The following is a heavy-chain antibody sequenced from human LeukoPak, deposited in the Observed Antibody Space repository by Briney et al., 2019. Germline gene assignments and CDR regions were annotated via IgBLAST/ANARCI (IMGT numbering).Heavy chain of an antibody. CDR3: VKALAVAGLTFDY. CDR2: ISYDGSNK. D-gene: IGHD6-19*01. Sequence: GGSLRLSCAAPGFTFSSYGMHWVRQAPGKGLEWVAVISYDGSNKYYADSVKGRFTISRDNSKNTLYLQMNSLRAEDTAVYYCVKALAVAGLTFDYWGQGTLVTVSS. V-gene: IGHV3-30*18. J-gene: IGHJ4*02. CDR1: GFTFSSYG.